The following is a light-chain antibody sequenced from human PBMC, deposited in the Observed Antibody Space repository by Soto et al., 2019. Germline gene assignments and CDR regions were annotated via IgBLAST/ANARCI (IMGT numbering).Light chain of an antibody. CDR3: MQATQPPLT. J-gene: IGKJ4*01. CDR2: KSS. V-gene: IGKV2-24*01. CDR1: QSLVHSDGTTY. Sequence: DIVMTQTPLSSAVTLGQSASISCRSSQSLVHSDGTTYLSCLQQRPGQPPRLLIYKSSNRFSGVPDRFSGRGAGTDFTLKISSVEAEDGGIYYCMQATQPPLTFGGGTKLEI.